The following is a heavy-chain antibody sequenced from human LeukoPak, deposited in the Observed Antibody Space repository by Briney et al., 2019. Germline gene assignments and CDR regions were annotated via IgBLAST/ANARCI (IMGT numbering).Heavy chain of an antibody. CDR2: IYYTWST. Sequence: SETLSLTCTVSAGSISSSSYYWGWIRQPPGKGPEWIGNIYYTWSTYYNPSLKSRVTISVDTSKNQFSLKLSSVTAADTAVYYCAKDMDVGGYGSGSYFDYWGEGTLVTVSS. V-gene: IGHV4-39*02. D-gene: IGHD3-10*01. J-gene: IGHJ4*02. CDR3: AKDMDVGGYGSGSYFDY. CDR1: AGSISSSSYY.